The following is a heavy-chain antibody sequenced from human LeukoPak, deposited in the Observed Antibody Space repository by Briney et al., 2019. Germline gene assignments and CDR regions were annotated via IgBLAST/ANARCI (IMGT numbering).Heavy chain of an antibody. D-gene: IGHD4-11*01. CDR1: GFIFNHHA. J-gene: IGHJ4*02. V-gene: IGHV3-33*06. CDR3: AKDAQRGFDYSNSLEY. CDR2: IWSDKSNR. Sequence: GGSLRLSCAASGFIFNHHAMHWVRQAPGKGLQWVAVIWSDKSNRFYADSVRGRFTISRDDSRKTVYLQMERLTAEDTAIYYCAKDAQRGFDYSNSLEYWGQGALVTVAS.